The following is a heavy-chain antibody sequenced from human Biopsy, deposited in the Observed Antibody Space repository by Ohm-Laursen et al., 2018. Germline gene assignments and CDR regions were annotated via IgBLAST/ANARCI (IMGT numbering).Heavy chain of an antibody. CDR1: GFTFSDYY. D-gene: IGHD2-21*02. CDR3: ARTYCRGDHCYLSDY. J-gene: IGHJ4*02. Sequence: SLRLSCAASGFTFSDYYVDWVRQTPVKGLEWVGRSRDKANSYTTEYAPSVKGRFSISRDDSKNSLYLQLNSLRTEDTAVYYCARTYCRGDHCYLSDYWGQGTLVTVSS. V-gene: IGHV3-72*01. CDR2: SRDKANSYTT.